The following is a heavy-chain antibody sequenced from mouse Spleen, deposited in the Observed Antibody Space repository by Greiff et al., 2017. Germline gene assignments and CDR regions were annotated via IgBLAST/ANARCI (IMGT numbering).Heavy chain of an antibody. V-gene: IGHV2-9*02. J-gene: IGHJ2*01. CDR3: ARDYGSFDH. D-gene: IGHD2-2*01. CDR2: IWAGGGT. CDR1: GFSLTSYG. Sequence: VMLVESGPGLVAPSQSLSITCTVSGFSLTSYGVHWVRQPPGKGLEWLGVIWAGGGTNYNSALMSRLSISKDNSKSQVFLKMNSLQTDDTAMYYCARDYGSFDHWGQGTTLTVSS.